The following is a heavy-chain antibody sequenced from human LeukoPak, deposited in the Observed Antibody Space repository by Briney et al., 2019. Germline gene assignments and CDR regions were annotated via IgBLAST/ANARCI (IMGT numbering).Heavy chain of an antibody. CDR1: GFYFDTFV. J-gene: IGHJ4*02. V-gene: IGHV1-18*01. Sequence: ASVKVSCMTSGFYFDTFVITWLRQAPGHGLEWMGFFIAYTGEANYAPTPQGRVTMSTDTSTNTAFLRLRSARSHGTRPYFTARDIPGSTSRYLWSEGTLITVYS. CDR2: FIAYTGEA. CDR3: ARDIPGSTSRYL. D-gene: IGHD1-26*01.